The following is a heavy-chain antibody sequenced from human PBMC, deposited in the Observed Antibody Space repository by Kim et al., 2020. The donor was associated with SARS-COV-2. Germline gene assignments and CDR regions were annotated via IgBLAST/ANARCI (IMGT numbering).Heavy chain of an antibody. D-gene: IGHD6-13*01. V-gene: IGHV3-15*01. Sequence: TDSAAPVKGRFTISRDDSKNTLYLQMNSLKTEDTAVYYCTTIAAAGHFGYWGQGTLVTVSS. CDR2: T. J-gene: IGHJ4*02. CDR3: TTIAAAGHFGY.